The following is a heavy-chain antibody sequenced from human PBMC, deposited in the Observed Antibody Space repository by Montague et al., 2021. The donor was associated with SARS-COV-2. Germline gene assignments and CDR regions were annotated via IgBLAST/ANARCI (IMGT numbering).Heavy chain of an antibody. V-gene: IGHV4-34*01. CDR1: GGSFNDYY. CDR3: ARGHQGVAMIVVVMIGAEYYFDY. CDR2: INHGGST. J-gene: IGHJ4*02. Sequence: SETLSLTCAVYGGSFNDYYWSWIRQPPGTGLEWIGEINHGGSTNYSPSLKSRVTISADTSKNQFSLKLKSVTAADTANYYCARGHQGVAMIVVVMIGAEYYFDYWGQGSLVTVSS. D-gene: IGHD3-22*01.